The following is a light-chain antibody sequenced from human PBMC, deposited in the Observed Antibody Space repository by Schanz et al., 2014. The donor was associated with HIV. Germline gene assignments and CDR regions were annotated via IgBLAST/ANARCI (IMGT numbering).Light chain of an antibody. CDR2: DVN. J-gene: IGLJ2*01. V-gene: IGLV2-14*03. CDR3: SSSGGSNNFVI. CDR1: GTDIGDDNY. Sequence: QSALAQPASMSASPGQSITISCVGSGTDIGDDNYVSWYQHHPGTAPKLLIFDVNIRPSGVSDRFAGSKSGNTASLSISGLQPEDEADYYCSSSGGSNNFVIFGGGTKLTVL.